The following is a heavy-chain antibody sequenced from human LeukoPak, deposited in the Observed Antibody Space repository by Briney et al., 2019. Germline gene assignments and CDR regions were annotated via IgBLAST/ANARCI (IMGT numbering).Heavy chain of an antibody. Sequence: PSETLSLTCTVSGGSISSGSYYWSWIRQPAGKGLECIGRIYTSGSTNYNPSLKSRVTISVDTSKNQFSLKLSSVTAADTAVYYCARVGVRRGYSSGSLPHWFDPWGQGTLVTVSS. J-gene: IGHJ5*02. D-gene: IGHD6-19*01. CDR3: ARVGVRRGYSSGSLPHWFDP. CDR2: IYTSGST. V-gene: IGHV4-61*02. CDR1: GGSISSGSYY.